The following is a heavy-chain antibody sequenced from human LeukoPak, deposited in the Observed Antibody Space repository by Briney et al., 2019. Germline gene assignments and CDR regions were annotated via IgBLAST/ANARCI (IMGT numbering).Heavy chain of an antibody. J-gene: IGHJ5*02. CDR2: INHSGST. CDR3: ARGHYGSGRSWFDP. CDR1: GGSFSGYY. Sequence: SETLSLTCAVYGGSFSGYYWSWIRQPPGKGLEWIGEINHSGSTNYNPSLKSRVTISADTSKNQFSLKLSSVTAADTAVYYCARGHYGSGRSWFDPWGQGTLVTVSS. D-gene: IGHD3-10*01. V-gene: IGHV4-34*01.